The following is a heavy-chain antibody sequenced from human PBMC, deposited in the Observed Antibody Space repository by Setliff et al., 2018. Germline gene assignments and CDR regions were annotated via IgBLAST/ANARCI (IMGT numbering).Heavy chain of an antibody. J-gene: IGHJ6*03. Sequence: ASVKVSCKASGYTFSSYAMNWVRQAPGQGLEWMGWINTNTGNPTYAQDFTGRFVFSLDTSVSTAYLQISGLKGEDSAVYYCARASRFGTVVYRGDYYMDVWGKGTTVTVSS. CDR3: ARASRFGTVVYRGDYYMDV. CDR2: INTNTGNP. D-gene: IGHD3-10*01. CDR1: GYTFSSYA. V-gene: IGHV7-4-1*02.